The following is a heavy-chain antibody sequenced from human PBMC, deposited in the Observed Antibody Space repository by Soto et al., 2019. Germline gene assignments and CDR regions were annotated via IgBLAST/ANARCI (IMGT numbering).Heavy chain of an antibody. CDR2: IKSDESTT. Sequence: EVQLVESGGGLVQPGGSLRLSCAASGFIFTDYWIHWVRKAPGKGLVWVSRIKSDESTTNYADSVWGRLTISRDNAKNTVYLQINSLRAEDTAVYYCARGARNYYYFDYWGQGTRVTVSS. CDR3: ARGARNYYYFDY. J-gene: IGHJ4*02. D-gene: IGHD4-4*01. CDR1: GFIFTDYW. V-gene: IGHV3-74*01.